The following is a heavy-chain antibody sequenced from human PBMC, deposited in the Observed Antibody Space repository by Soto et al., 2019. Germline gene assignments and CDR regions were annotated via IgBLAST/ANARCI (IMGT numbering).Heavy chain of an antibody. CDR3: ARIFSSWTSFGMDV. CDR2: IYYSGST. Sequence: QVQLQESGPGLVKPSQTLSLTCTVSGGSISSGGYYWSWIRQHPGKGLEWIGCIYYSGSTYYNPSLKSRVTISVDMSKNQFSLKLSSVTAADTAVYYCARIFSSWTSFGMDVWGQGTTVTVSS. J-gene: IGHJ6*02. D-gene: IGHD6-13*01. V-gene: IGHV4-31*03. CDR1: GGSISSGGYY.